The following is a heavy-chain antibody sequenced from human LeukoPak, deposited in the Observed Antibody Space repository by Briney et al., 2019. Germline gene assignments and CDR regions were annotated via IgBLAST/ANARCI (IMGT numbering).Heavy chain of an antibody. CDR3: ARERGGTSCNDA. CDR2: INPNSGGT. V-gene: IGHV1-2*02. CDR1: GYTFTGYY. D-gene: IGHD2-2*01. J-gene: IGHJ6*02. Sequence: GASVKVSCKASGYTFTGYYMHWVRQAPGQGLEWMGWINPNSGGTNYAQKLQGRVTMTTDTSTSTAYMELRSLRSDDTAVYYCARERGGTSCNDAWGQGTTVTVSS.